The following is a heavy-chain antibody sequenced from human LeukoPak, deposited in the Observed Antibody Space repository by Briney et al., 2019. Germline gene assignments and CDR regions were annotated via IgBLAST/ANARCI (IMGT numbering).Heavy chain of an antibody. D-gene: IGHD1-14*01. J-gene: IGHJ4*02. CDR1: GYTFTSYY. CDR3: ARDTGGTRALVGIDY. Sequence: ASVKVSCKASGYTFTSYYMHWVRQAPGQGLEWMGIINPSGGSTSYAQKFQGRVTMTRDTSTSTVYMGLSSLRSEDTAVYYCARDTGGTRALVGIDYWGQGTLVTVSS. V-gene: IGHV1-46*01. CDR2: INPSGGST.